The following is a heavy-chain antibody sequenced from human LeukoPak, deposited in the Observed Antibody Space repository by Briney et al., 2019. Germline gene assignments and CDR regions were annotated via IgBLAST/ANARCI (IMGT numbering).Heavy chain of an antibody. D-gene: IGHD1-26*01. CDR1: GFTFSSYG. CDR3: ATGIVGATGSAFDI. J-gene: IGHJ3*02. CDR2: ISYDGSNK. V-gene: IGHV3-30*03. Sequence: PGGSLRLSCAASGFTFSSYGMPWVRQAPGKGLEWVAVISYDGSNKYYADSVKGRFTISRDNSKNTLYLQMNSLRAEDTAVYYCATGIVGATGSAFDIWGQGTMVTVSS.